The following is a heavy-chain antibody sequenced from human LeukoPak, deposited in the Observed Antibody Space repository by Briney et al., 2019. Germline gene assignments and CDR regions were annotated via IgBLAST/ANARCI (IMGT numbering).Heavy chain of an antibody. CDR2: ISNSGST. J-gene: IGHJ4*02. D-gene: IGHD2-15*01. Sequence: PSETLSLTCIVSGVSISSYFWSWIRQPPGKGLEWIGYISNSGSTNYNPSLKSRVTISADTSKNQFSLKLSSVTAADTAVYFCARVRCSDGLCNFFDFWSQGTLVTVSS. CDR3: ARVRCSDGLCNFFDF. V-gene: IGHV4-59*12. CDR1: GVSISSYF.